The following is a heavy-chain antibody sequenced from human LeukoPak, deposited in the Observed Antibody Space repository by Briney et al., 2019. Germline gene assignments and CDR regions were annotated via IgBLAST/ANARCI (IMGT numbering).Heavy chain of an antibody. CDR1: GFTFSSYG. CDR3: AKDFLYPSVIDY. V-gene: IGHV3-30*18. Sequence: PGGSLRLSCAASGFTFSSYGMHWVRQAPGKGLEWVAVISYDGSNKYYADSVKGRFTISRDNSKNTLYLQMNSLRAEDTAVYYCAKDFLYPSVIDYWGQGTLVTVSS. J-gene: IGHJ4*02. CDR2: ISYDGSNK. D-gene: IGHD3-16*02.